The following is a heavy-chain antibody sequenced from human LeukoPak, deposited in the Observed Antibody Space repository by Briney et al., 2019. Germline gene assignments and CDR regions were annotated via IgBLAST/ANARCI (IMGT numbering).Heavy chain of an antibody. CDR2: IYYSGST. J-gene: IGHJ4*02. CDR3: ARVGDYCFDY. V-gene: IGHV4-59*01. Sequence: PSETLSLTCTVSGGSLSSYYWSWIRQPPGKGLEWIGYIYYSGSTNYNPSLKSRVTISVDTSKNQFSLKLSSVTAADTAVYYCARVGDYCFDYWGQGTLVTVSS. CDR1: GGSLSSYY. D-gene: IGHD2-21*02.